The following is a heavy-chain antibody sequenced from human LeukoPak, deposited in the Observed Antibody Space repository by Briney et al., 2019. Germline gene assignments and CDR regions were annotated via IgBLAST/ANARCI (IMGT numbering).Heavy chain of an antibody. CDR2: TYYSGST. J-gene: IGHJ5*02. Sequence: PSETLSLTCTVSGGSISSSSYYWGWIRQPPGKGLEWIGTTYYSGSTYYNPSLKSRVTISVDTSKNQFSLKLSSVTAADTAVYYCARDLQGGYFDPWDQGTLVTVSS. V-gene: IGHV4-39*07. CDR3: ARDLQGGYFDP. CDR1: GGSISSSSYY. D-gene: IGHD5-18*01.